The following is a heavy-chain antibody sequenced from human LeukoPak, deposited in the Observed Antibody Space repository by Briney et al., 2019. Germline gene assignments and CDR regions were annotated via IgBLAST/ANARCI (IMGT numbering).Heavy chain of an antibody. J-gene: IGHJ6*01. CDR2: MNPNSGNT. Sequence: GASVKVSCKASGYTFASYDINWVRQATGHRLEWMGWMNPNSGNTGYAQKFQGRVTMTRDTSINTAYMELSNLRSEETAVYYCARRTGPSAPYLRLHKDVWGEGDTGTVSS. V-gene: IGHV1-8*01. CDR3: ARRTGPSAPYLRLHKDV. D-gene: IGHD1-14*01. CDR1: GYTFASYD.